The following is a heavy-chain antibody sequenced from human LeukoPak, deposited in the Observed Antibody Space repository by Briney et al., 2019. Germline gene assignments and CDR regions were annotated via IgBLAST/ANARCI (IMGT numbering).Heavy chain of an antibody. CDR2: ISGSGGST. CDR1: GFTFSSYA. J-gene: IGHJ4*02. CDR3: AKVSGYMTWLYYFDY. D-gene: IGHD5-12*01. V-gene: IGHV3-23*01. Sequence: PGGSLRLSCAASGFTFSSYAMSWVRQAPGKGLEWVSAISGSGGSTYYADSVKGRFTISRDNSKNTLYLQMNSLRAEDTAVYYCAKVSGYMTWLYYFDYWGQGTLVTVSS.